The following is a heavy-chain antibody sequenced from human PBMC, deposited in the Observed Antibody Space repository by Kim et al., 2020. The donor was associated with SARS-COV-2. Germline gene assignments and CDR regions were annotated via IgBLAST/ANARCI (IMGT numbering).Heavy chain of an antibody. J-gene: IGHJ4*02. Sequence: GGSLRLSCAASGFTFSSYGMHWVRQAPGKGLEWVAVIWYDGSNKYYADSVKGRFTISRDNSKNTLYLQMNSLRAEDTAVYYCARDGLDTAMSFDYWGQGTLVTVSS. CDR1: GFTFSSYG. CDR3: ARDGLDTAMSFDY. V-gene: IGHV3-33*01. D-gene: IGHD5-18*01. CDR2: IWYDGSNK.